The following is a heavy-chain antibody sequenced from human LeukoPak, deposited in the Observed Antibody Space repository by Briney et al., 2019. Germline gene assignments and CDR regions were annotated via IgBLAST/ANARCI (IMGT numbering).Heavy chain of an antibody. D-gene: IGHD3-16*01. J-gene: IGHJ3*02. CDR1: GFTFSNYW. V-gene: IGHV3-7*05. CDR3: ARTLRLRTPRAFDI. Sequence: PGGSLRLSCVVSGFTFSNYWMNWVRQAPGKGPEWVANIHEDGSQIYYVDSVKGRFSISRDNGKNSLYLQMNRLRVEDTAIYYCARTLRLRTPRAFDIWGQGTTVTVSS. CDR2: IHEDGSQI.